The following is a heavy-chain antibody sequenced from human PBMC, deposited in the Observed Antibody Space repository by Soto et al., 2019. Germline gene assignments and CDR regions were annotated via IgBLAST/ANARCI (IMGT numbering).Heavy chain of an antibody. CDR2: IYASGSP. CDR3: ARGVGSSPPRY. D-gene: IGHD1-26*01. CDR1: GGSISVYY. J-gene: IGHJ4*02. Sequence: SETLSLTCTISGGSISVYYWSLGRQPPGHELEWIGYIYASGSPYYNPSLRSRVTISADTSKNQISLKLTSPTAADTAVYYCARGVGSSPPRYWGRGTLVTVSS. V-gene: IGHV4-59*01.